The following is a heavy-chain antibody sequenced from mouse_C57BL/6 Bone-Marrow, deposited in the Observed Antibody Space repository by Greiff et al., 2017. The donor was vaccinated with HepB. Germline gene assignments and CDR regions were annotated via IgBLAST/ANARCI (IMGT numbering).Heavy chain of an antibody. CDR1: GFSLTSYG. CDR2: IWSDGST. J-gene: IGHJ1*03. D-gene: IGHD2-3*01. Sequence: QVQLKESGPGLVAPSQSLSITCTVSGFSLTSYGVHWVRQPPGKGLEWLVVIWSDGSTTYNSALKSRLSISKYNSKSQVFLKMNSLQTDDTAMYYCARHGLLPYWYFDVWGTGTTVTVSS. V-gene: IGHV2-6-1*01. CDR3: ARHGLLPYWYFDV.